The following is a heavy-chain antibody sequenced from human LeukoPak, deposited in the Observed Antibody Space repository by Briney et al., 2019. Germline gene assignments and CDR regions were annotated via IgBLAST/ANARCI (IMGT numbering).Heavy chain of an antibody. J-gene: IGHJ4*02. V-gene: IGHV3-21*01. D-gene: IGHD3-3*01. CDR1: GFTFSSYS. Sequence: RAGGSLRLSCAASGFTFSSYSMNWIRQAPGKGLEWVSSISSSSSYMYYADSVKGRFTISRDNAKNSLYLHMNSLRAEDTAVSFCARNEWTFDYWGQGTLVTVSS. CDR2: ISSSSSYM. CDR3: ARNEWTFDY.